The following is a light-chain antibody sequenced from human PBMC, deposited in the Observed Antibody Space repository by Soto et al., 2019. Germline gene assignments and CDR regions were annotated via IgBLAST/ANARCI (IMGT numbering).Light chain of an antibody. CDR3: QAWDSSTVV. CDR1: KLGDKY. CDR2: QDS. V-gene: IGLV3-1*01. J-gene: IGLJ2*01. Sequence: SYELTQPPSVSVSPGQTASITCSGDKLGDKYACWYQQKPRQSPVLVIYQDSKRPSGIPERFSGSNSGNIATLTISGTQAMDEADYYCQAWDSSTVVFGGGTKLTVL.